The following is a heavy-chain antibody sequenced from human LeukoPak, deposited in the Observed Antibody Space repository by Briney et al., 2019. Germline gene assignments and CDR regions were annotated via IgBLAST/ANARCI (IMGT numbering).Heavy chain of an antibody. CDR2: INWNGGST. CDR1: GFTFSSYG. CDR3: ARDIVVVVADHYYMDV. V-gene: IGHV3-20*04. Sequence: GGSLRLSCAASGFTFSSYGMSWVRQAPGKGLEWVSGINWNGGSTGYADSVKGRFTTSRDNAKNSLYLQMNSLRAEDTALYYCARDIVVVVADHYYMDVWGKGTTVTVSS. D-gene: IGHD2-15*01. J-gene: IGHJ6*03.